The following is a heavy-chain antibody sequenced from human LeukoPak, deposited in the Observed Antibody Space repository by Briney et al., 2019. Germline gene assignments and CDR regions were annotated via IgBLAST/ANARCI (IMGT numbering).Heavy chain of an antibody. CDR1: GFTFSSYA. V-gene: IGHV3-21*01. D-gene: IGHD2-15*01. J-gene: IGHJ3*02. CDR3: AKDKDMALDI. Sequence: PGGSLRLSCAASGFTFSSYAMSWVRQAPGKGLEWVSSISSSSSYIYYADSVKGRFTISRDNAKSSLYLQMNSLRAEDTAVYYCAKDKDMALDIWGQGTMVTVSS. CDR2: ISSSSSYI.